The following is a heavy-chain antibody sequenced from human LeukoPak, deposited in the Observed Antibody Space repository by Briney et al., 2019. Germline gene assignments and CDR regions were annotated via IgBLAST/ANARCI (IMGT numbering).Heavy chain of an antibody. D-gene: IGHD4-17*01. CDR3: AKRHTVTTTAGGFDY. Sequence: GGSLRLSCAASGFTFSDYYMSWIRQAPGKGLEWVSYISSSGSTIYYADSVKGRFTISRDNAKNSLYLQMNSLRAEDTAVYYCAKRHTVTTTAGGFDYWGQGTLVTVSS. J-gene: IGHJ4*02. V-gene: IGHV3-11*01. CDR1: GFTFSDYY. CDR2: ISSSGSTI.